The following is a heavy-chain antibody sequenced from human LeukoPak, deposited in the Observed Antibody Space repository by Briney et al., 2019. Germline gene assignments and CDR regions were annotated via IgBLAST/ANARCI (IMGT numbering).Heavy chain of an antibody. V-gene: IGHV3-7*01. CDR3: ARLTTTAPPAFDY. Sequence: GGSLRLSCAASGFTFSRYWMSWVRQAPGKGPEWVANIKEDGSEKYYVDSVKGRFTIPRDNAKNSLYLQMNSLRAEDTAVYYCARLTTTAPPAFDYWGQGTLVTVSS. J-gene: IGHJ4*02. CDR1: GFTFSRYW. D-gene: IGHD4/OR15-4a*01. CDR2: IKEDGSEK.